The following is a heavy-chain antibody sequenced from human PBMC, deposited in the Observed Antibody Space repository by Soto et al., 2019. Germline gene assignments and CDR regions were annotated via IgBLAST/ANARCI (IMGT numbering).Heavy chain of an antibody. CDR3: ARSFDGGSRYYLGSTAYYGRDV. D-gene: IGHD3-3*01. CDR2: IYHSGST. V-gene: IGHV4-4*02. J-gene: IGHJ6*02. CDR1: GGSISSSNW. Sequence: SEPLSLTCAVSGGSISSSNWWRWVRQPPRKGLEWIGEIYHSGSTNYNPSLKSRVSISVDKSKNKFSLKLSSVTAADTAVYYCARSFDGGSRYYLGSTAYYGRDVWGQGTTVT.